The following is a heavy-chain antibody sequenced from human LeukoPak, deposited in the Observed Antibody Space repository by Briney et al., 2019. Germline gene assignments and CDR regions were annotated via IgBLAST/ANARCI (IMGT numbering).Heavy chain of an antibody. Sequence: GGSLRLSCAASGFTFSSYAMSWVRQAPGKGLEWVSAISGSGGSTYYADSVKGRFTISRDNSKNTLYLQMNSLRAEDTAVYYCAKDGVARTYYDFLSGYYFDYWGQGTLVTVSS. D-gene: IGHD3-3*01. CDR2: ISGSGGST. J-gene: IGHJ4*02. V-gene: IGHV3-23*01. CDR3: AKDGVARTYYDFLSGYYFDY. CDR1: GFTFSSYA.